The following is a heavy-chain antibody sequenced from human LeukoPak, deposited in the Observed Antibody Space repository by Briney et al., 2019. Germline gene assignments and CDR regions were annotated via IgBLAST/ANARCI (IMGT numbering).Heavy chain of an antibody. CDR1: GGSIRSYY. Sequence: SETLSLTCTLSGGSIRSYYWSWIRQPPGKGLEWIGYIYYSGSTNYNPSLKSRVTISVDTSKNQFSLKLSSVTAADTAVYYCAREGWELPRTFDIWGQGTMVTVYS. CDR3: AREGWELPRTFDI. D-gene: IGHD1-26*01. V-gene: IGHV4-59*01. J-gene: IGHJ3*02. CDR2: IYYSGST.